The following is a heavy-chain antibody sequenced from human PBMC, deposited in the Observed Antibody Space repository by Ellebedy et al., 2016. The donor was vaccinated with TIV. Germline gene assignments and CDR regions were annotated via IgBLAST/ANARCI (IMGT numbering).Heavy chain of an antibody. CDR3: ARVSVDVVIGYHYFYMDI. J-gene: IGHJ6*03. V-gene: IGHV1-18*01. CDR1: GYTFTSFG. Sequence: ASVKVSXXASGYTFTSFGLSWVRQAPGQGLEWMGWISAYNGDINYAQNFQGRVAMTTDTATSTVYVDLRSLRSDDTAVYYCARVSVDVVIGYHYFYMDIWGKGTTLTVSS. D-gene: IGHD6-6*01. CDR2: ISAYNGDI.